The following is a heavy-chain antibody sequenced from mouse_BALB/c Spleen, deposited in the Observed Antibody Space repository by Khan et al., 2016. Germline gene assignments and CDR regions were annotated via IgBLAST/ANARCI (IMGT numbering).Heavy chain of an antibody. V-gene: IGHV1S81*02. CDR1: GYTFTSYW. D-gene: IGHD3-1*01. CDR2: ITPTSGRT. CDR3: ARTGAPYDMDY. Sequence: QVQLQQPGAELVKPGTSVRLSCKASGYTFTSYWMHWMKQRPGQGLEWIGEITPTSGRTDYNEKFKTKATLTVDKSSSTVYMQLSSLTSEYSAVYYCARTGAPYDMDYWGQGTSVTVSS. J-gene: IGHJ4*01.